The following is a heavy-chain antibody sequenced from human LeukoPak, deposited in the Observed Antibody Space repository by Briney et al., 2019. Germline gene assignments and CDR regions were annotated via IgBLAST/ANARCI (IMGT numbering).Heavy chain of an antibody. CDR1: GGSISSYY. J-gene: IGHJ6*02. D-gene: IGHD3-9*01. Sequence: KPSETLSLTCTVSGGSISSYYWSWIRQPPGKGLEWIGYIYYSGSTNYNPSLKSRVTISVDTSKNQFSLKLSSVTAADTAVYYCARDLPDILTGGPYGMDVWGQGTTVTVSS. V-gene: IGHV4-59*01. CDR2: IYYSGST. CDR3: ARDLPDILTGGPYGMDV.